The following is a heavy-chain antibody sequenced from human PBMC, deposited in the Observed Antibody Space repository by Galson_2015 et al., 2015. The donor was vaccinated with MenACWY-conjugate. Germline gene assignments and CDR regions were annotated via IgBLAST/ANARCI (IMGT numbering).Heavy chain of an antibody. J-gene: IGHJ4*02. Sequence: SLRLSCAVSGLSFNNYAMSWVRQVPGKGLEWVSGISHSGNIKQYAGSVKGRFTISRDNSKNTVFLQMDGLRVGDTALYYCAVHPWLRGYADPKHDFDHWGQGTLVAVSS. V-gene: IGHV3-23*01. D-gene: IGHD5-12*01. CDR1: GLSFNNYA. CDR2: ISHSGNIK. CDR3: AVHPWLRGYADPKHDFDH.